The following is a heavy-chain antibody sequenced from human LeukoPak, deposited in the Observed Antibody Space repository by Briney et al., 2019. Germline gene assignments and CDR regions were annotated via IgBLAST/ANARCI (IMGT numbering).Heavy chain of an antibody. D-gene: IGHD2-2*01. CDR3: ARDCSSTSCYAYYYYGMDV. CDR1: GYTFTSYY. CDR2: INPSGGST. Sequence: ASVKVSCKASGYTFTSYYMHWVRQAPGQGLEWMGIINPSGGSTSYAQKFQGRVTMTTDTSMSTAYMGLRSLRSDDTAVYYCARDCSSTSCYAYYYYGMDVWGQGTTVTVSS. V-gene: IGHV1-46*01. J-gene: IGHJ6*02.